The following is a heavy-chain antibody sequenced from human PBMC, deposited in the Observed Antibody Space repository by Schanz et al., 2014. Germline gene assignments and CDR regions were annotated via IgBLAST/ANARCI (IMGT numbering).Heavy chain of an antibody. CDR1: GYTFTGYH. V-gene: IGHV1-2*06. CDR3: ARDNKDDDSILNKFFHYCLDL. J-gene: IGHJ6*02. D-gene: IGHD3-3*02. CDR2: INPNSGDR. Sequence: QVQLVQSGAEVKKPGASVKVSCKASGYTFTGYHMHWVRQAPGQGLEWMGRINPNSGDRNYAQKFQGTVNRTIDTSRDKAKMELSLQRTDDTAVYYCARDNKDDDSILNKFFHYCLDLWGQGTTVTVSS.